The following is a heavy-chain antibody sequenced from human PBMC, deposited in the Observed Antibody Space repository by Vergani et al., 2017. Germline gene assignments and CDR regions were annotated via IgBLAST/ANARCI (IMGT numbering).Heavy chain of an antibody. D-gene: IGHD2-2*01. CDR1: GGTFSSYA. CDR3: ARGGYCSSTSCPTLSHYGMDV. J-gene: IGHJ6*02. V-gene: IGHV1-69*12. CDR2: IIPIFGTA. Sequence: QVQLVQSGAEVKKPGSSVKVSCKASGGTFSSYAISWVRQAPGQGLEWMGGIIPIFGTANYAQKFQGRVTITADESTSTAYMELSSLRSEDTAVYYCARGGYCSSTSCPTLSHYGMDVWGQGTTVTVSS.